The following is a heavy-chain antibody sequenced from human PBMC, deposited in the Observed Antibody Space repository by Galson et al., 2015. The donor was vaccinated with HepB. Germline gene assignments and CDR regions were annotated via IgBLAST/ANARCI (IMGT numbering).Heavy chain of an antibody. CDR3: ARAQITMMTGYFDS. V-gene: IGHV3-33*01. CDR2: IWYDGSNE. J-gene: IGHJ4*02. Sequence: SLRLSCAASGFTFGSYAMHWVRQAPGKGLEWVAGIWYDGSNEYYGDSVKGRFTISRDNSKYTLYLQMNSLRAEDTALYCCARAQITMMTGYFDSWGQGTLVHVSS. D-gene: IGHD3-22*01. CDR1: GFTFGSYA.